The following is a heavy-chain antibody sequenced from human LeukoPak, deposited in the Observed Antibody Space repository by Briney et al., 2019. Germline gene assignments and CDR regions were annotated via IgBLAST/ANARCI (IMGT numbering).Heavy chain of an antibody. Sequence: GGSLRLSCAASGFTFSSYSMNWVRQAPGKGLEWVSYISSSSSTIYYADSVKGRFTISRDNAKNSLYLQMNSLRAEDTAVYYCASHAGGGNGIYAFDIWGQGTMVTVSS. CDR1: GFTFSSYS. CDR3: ASHAGGGNGIYAFDI. V-gene: IGHV3-48*01. CDR2: ISSSSSTI. J-gene: IGHJ3*02. D-gene: IGHD4-23*01.